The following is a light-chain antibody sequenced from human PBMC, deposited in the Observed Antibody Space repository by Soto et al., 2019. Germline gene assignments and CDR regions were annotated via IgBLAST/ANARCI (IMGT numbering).Light chain of an antibody. CDR1: QSISNR. J-gene: IGKJ1*01. CDR3: QQYGSSGT. CDR2: DAS. Sequence: DIQLTQSPSFLSASVGDRVTITCRASQSISNRLAWHQQKPGKAPKLLIYDASRLQSGVPSRFSGSGSGTDFTLTISRLEPEDFAVYYCQQYGSSGTFGQGTKVDIK. V-gene: IGKV1-5*01.